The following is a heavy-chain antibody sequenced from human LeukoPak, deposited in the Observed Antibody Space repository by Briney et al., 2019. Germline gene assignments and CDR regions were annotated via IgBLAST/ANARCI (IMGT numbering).Heavy chain of an antibody. V-gene: IGHV3-20*04. CDR3: ARVGYCISSGCPRWDAFDM. CDR2: INWNGGST. CDR1: GFTFNDHG. J-gene: IGHJ3*02. Sequence: GGSLRLSCAASGFTFNDHGMNWVRQPPGKGLEWVSGINWNGGSTDYADFVKGRFTISRDSARNSLFLQMNSLRVEDTAFYFCARVGYCISSGCPRWDAFDMWGRGTMVTVSS. D-gene: IGHD2-2*01.